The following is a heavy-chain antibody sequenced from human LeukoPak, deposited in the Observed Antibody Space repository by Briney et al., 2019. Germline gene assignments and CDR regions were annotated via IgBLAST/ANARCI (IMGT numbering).Heavy chain of an antibody. D-gene: IGHD2-8*01. J-gene: IGHJ5*02. CDR1: GFTFSSYC. CDR2: IRYDGSNK. CDR3: AKLTLNTNCTNGVCWNWFDP. Sequence: PGGSLRLSCAASGFTFSSYCMHWVRQAPGKGLEWVAFIRYDGSNKYYADSVNGRFTISRDNSKNTLYLQMNSLRAEDTAVYYCAKLTLNTNCTNGVCWNWFDPWGQGTLVTVSS. V-gene: IGHV3-30*02.